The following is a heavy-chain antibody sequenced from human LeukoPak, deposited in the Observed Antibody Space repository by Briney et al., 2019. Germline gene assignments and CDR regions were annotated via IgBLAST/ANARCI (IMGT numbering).Heavy chain of an antibody. CDR3: AKDGYGGFDY. CDR2: IVSNGGST. V-gene: IGHV3-64D*08. J-gene: IGHJ4*02. CDR1: GFTFSSYA. Sequence: PGGSLRLSCSASGFTFSSYAMYWVRQAPGKGLEYVSAIVSNGGSTYYADSVKGRFTISRDNAKNTLDLQMNSLRAEDTAVYYCAKDGYGGFDYWGQGTLVTVSS. D-gene: IGHD5-12*01.